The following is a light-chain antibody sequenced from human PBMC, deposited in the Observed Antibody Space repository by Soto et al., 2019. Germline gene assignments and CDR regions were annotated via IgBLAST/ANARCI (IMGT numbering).Light chain of an antibody. Sequence: DIQMTQSPSSLSASVGDTVTITCRASQSISVHLNWYQQKPGKVPKPLIYAASNLQSGVPSSFSGSGSETDFSLTISSLQPEDFATYYCQQSYITPYTFGQGTKLQIK. V-gene: IGKV1-39*01. CDR1: QSISVH. CDR3: QQSYITPYT. CDR2: AAS. J-gene: IGKJ2*01.